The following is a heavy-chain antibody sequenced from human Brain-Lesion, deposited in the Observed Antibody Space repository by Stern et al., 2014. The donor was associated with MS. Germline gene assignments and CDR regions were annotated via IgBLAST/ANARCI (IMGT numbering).Heavy chain of an antibody. V-gene: IGHV5-51*01. D-gene: IGHD6-6*01. Sequence: QLVQSGAEVKKPGESLKISCKGSGYRFTSNWIGWVRQMPGKGLEWMGIIWPGDSDPRYSPSFQGQVTISADKSISPAYLQWSSLQASDTAMYYCARRGDSSSSGFDYWGQGTLVIVSS. CDR2: IWPGDSDP. CDR3: ARRGDSSSSGFDY. CDR1: GYRFTSNW. J-gene: IGHJ4*02.